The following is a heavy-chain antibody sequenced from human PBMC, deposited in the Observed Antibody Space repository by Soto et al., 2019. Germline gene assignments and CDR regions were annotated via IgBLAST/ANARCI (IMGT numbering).Heavy chain of an antibody. CDR1: GGSISSYY. CDR3: ARDSRNAFDI. CDR2: IYYSGST. Sequence: PSETLSLTCTVSGGSISSYYWSWIRQPPGKGLEWIGYIYYSGSTYYNPSLKSRVTISVDTSKNQFSLKLSSVTDADTAVYYCARDSRNAFDIWGQGTMVTVSS. J-gene: IGHJ3*02. V-gene: IGHV4-59*12.